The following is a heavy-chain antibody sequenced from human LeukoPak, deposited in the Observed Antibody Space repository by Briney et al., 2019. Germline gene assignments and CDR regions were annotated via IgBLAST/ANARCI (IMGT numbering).Heavy chain of an antibody. D-gene: IGHD2-2*01. Sequence: PSETLSLTCTVSGGSIDSDYWSWIRQPPGKGLEWIGYIYYTGSTEYHPSLKSRVTISLDTSKNQFSLKLTSVTAADTAVYYCARVYQSAEYYVDYWGQGNLVSVSS. V-gene: IGHV4-59*01. CDR3: ARVYQSAEYYVDY. J-gene: IGHJ4*02. CDR2: IYYTGST. CDR1: GGSIDSDY.